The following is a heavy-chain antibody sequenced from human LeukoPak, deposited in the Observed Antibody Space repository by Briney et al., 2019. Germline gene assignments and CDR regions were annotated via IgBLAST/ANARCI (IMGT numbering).Heavy chain of an antibody. D-gene: IGHD6-6*01. V-gene: IGHV3-11*04. J-gene: IGHJ6*03. CDR1: GFTFSDYY. CDR2: ISSSGSPI. Sequence: GGSLRLSCAASGFTFSDYYMSWIRQAPGKGLVWVSYISSSGSPIYYADSVKGRFTISRDNAKNSLYLQMNSLRAEDTAVYYCARRYSSSSLGYYYYYMDVWGKGTTVTVSS. CDR3: ARRYSSSSLGYYYYYMDV.